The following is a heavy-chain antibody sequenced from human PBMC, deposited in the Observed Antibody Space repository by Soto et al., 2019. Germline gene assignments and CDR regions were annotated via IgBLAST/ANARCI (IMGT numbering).Heavy chain of an antibody. V-gene: IGHV1-69*12. J-gene: IGHJ4*02. CDR2: IIPMFGTA. CDR3: ASGIQLWLRRINNGYSG. CDR1: GGSFSTYA. D-gene: IGHD5-18*01. Sequence: QVQLVQSGVAVKKTESSVKVCCQAPGGSFSTYAISWVRQAPGQGLEWMRGIIPMFGTANYAQRFQDRVTITADESTNTVYMELSSLRSEDTAVYFCASGIQLWLRRINNGYSGWGQGTLVTGSS.